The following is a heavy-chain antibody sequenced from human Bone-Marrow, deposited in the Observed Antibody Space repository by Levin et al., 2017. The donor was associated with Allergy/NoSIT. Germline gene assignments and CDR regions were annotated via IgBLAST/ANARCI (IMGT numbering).Heavy chain of an antibody. J-gene: IGHJ4*02. Sequence: PSETLSLTCTVSGGSISSGGYHWSWIRQHAGKGLEWIGYIYYSGSTYYNPSLKSRAMISLDTSKNQFSLKVTSATAADAAVYYCAREEGSTFDSWGQGTLVTVSS. CDR1: GGSISSGGYH. CDR2: IYYSGST. D-gene: IGHD2-15*01. V-gene: IGHV4-31*03. CDR3: AREEGSTFDS.